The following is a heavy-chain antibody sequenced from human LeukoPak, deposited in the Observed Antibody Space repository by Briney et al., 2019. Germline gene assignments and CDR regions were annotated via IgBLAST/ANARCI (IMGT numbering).Heavy chain of an antibody. V-gene: IGHV3-7*01. CDR3: ARDLDYYDSGGYDY. CDR2: IKQDGSGK. D-gene: IGHD3-22*01. Sequence: GGSLRLSCAASGFTFSSYWMSWVRQAPGKGLEWVANIKQDGSGKYYVDSVKGRFTISRDNAKNSLYLQMNSLRAEDTAVYYCARDLDYYDSGGYDYWGQGTLVTVSS. CDR1: GFTFSSYW. J-gene: IGHJ4*02.